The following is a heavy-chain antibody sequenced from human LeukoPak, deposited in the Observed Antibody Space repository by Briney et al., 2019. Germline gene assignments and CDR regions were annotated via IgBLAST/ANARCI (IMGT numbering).Heavy chain of an antibody. CDR2: ISAYNGNT. Sequence: ASVKVSCKASGYTFSSYGISWVRRAPGQGLEWMGWISAYNGNTNYAQKLQGRVTMTTDTSTSTAYMELRSLRSDDTAVYYCAREESAYGSGSYDLNYYFDYWGQGTLVTVSS. CDR3: AREESAYGSGSYDLNYYFDY. J-gene: IGHJ4*02. CDR1: GYTFSSYG. V-gene: IGHV1-18*01. D-gene: IGHD3-10*01.